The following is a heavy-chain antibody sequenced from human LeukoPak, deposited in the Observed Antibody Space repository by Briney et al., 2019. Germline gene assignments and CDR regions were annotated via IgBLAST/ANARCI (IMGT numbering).Heavy chain of an antibody. CDR3: AREYSASEH. V-gene: IGHV1-2*02. Sequence: ASVKVSFKASGYTFVGYYFPWVRQAPGQGLEWMAWIDPYTGNTHYAQKFQGRITVTRDTSVSTTYMELSWLTSDDTARYYCAREYSASEHWGQGTLVTVSS. D-gene: IGHD5-12*01. J-gene: IGHJ4*02. CDR1: GYTFVGYY. CDR2: IDPYTGNT.